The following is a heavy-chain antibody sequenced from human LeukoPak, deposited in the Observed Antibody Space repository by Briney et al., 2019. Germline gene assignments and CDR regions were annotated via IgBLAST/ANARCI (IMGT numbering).Heavy chain of an antibody. D-gene: IGHD6-19*01. Sequence: SETLSLTCAVYGGSFSGYYWSWIRRSPGKGLEWIGEINYSGSTNYNPTLKSRVTISVDSSKNQFSLKLTSVTAADTAVYYCARGLDVAVAGTYYFDSWGQGRLVTVSS. CDR1: GGSFSGYY. V-gene: IGHV4-34*01. CDR3: ARGLDVAVAGTYYFDS. J-gene: IGHJ4*02. CDR2: INYSGST.